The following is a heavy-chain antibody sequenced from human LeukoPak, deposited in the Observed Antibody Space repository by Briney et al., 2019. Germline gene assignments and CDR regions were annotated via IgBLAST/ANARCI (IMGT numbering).Heavy chain of an antibody. D-gene: IGHD3-10*01. V-gene: IGHV1-2*02. J-gene: IGHJ4*02. CDR1: GYTFSVNY. Sequence: ASVKVSCKASGYTFSVNYIHWMRHVPGQGLEWLGWINPASGDTEYGQKFQGRVSMTRDTPIATAYMELTGLAPGDTAVYYCARDRGPSYDSGIYFQYYFHFWGQGTLVTVSS. CDR2: INPASGDT. CDR3: ARDRGPSYDSGIYFQYYFHF.